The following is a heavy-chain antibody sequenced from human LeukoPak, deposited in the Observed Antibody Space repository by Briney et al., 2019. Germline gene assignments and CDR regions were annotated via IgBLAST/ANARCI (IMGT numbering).Heavy chain of an antibody. D-gene: IGHD6-19*01. J-gene: IGHJ2*01. CDR1: GSSVNHYY. CDR3: ARGPLGSGWYVADSYFGL. CDR2: IYTNGAT. V-gene: IGHV4-4*07. Sequence: SETLSLTCTVSGSSVNHYYWNWLRQPPGKGLEWIGRIYTNGATNYNPSLKSRVTMSIDTSKNQFSLKFKSVTAADTAVYYCARGPLGSGWYVADSYFGLWGRGALVTVSS.